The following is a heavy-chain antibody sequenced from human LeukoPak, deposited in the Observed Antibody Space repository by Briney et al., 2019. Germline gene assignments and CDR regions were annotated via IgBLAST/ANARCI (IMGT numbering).Heavy chain of an antibody. Sequence: ASVKVSCKASGYTFTDYCMHWVRQGPGQGLEWMGWINPNSGGTNYAQKFQGRVTLTRDTSISTAYMELSRLRSDDTAVYYCARGGLMAAPDTDLNWFDPCGQGTLVTVSS. J-gene: IGHJ5*02. CDR1: GYTFTDYC. D-gene: IGHD6-13*01. V-gene: IGHV1-2*02. CDR2: INPNSGGT. CDR3: ARGGLMAAPDTDLNWFDP.